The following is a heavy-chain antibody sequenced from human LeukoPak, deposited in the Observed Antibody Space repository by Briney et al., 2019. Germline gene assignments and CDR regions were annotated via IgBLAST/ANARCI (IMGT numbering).Heavy chain of an antibody. Sequence: GGSLRLSCAASGFTFSTYAMSWVRQAPGKGLEWVSTISGSGGSTSYADSVKGRITISRDNSKNTLYLQMNSLRAEDTAVYYCAKPHSGNYYDASDIWGQGTMVTVSS. CDR3: AKPHSGNYYDASDI. CDR1: GFTFSTYA. CDR2: ISGSGGST. D-gene: IGHD3-22*01. J-gene: IGHJ3*02. V-gene: IGHV3-23*01.